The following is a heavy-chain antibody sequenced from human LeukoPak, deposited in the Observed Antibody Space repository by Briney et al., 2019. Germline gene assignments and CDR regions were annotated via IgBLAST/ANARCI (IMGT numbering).Heavy chain of an antibody. V-gene: IGHV4-39*07. CDR3: ARDPLFTLDYVAAFDI. J-gene: IGHJ3*02. CDR1: GGSISSSSYY. D-gene: IGHD3/OR15-3a*01. CDR2: IYYSGST. Sequence: PSETLPLTCTVSGGSISSSSYYWGWIRQPPGKGLEWIGSIYYSGSTYYNPSLKSRVTISVDTSKNQFSLKLSSVTAADTAVYYCARDPLFTLDYVAAFDIWGQGTMVTVSS.